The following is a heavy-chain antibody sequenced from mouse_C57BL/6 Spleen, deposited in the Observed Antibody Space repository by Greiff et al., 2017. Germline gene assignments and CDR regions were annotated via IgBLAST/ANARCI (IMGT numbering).Heavy chain of an antibody. D-gene: IGHD1-1*01. CDR1: GYTFTSYW. Sequence: QVQLQQPGAELVKPGASVKLSCKASGYTFTSYWMHWVKQRPGQGLEWIGMIHPNSGSTNYNEKFKSKATLTVDKSSSTAYMQLSSLTSEDSAVYYCASGTIITTVVAAPFAYWGQGTLVTVSA. J-gene: IGHJ3*01. CDR2: IHPNSGST. CDR3: ASGTIITTVVAAPFAY. V-gene: IGHV1-64*01.